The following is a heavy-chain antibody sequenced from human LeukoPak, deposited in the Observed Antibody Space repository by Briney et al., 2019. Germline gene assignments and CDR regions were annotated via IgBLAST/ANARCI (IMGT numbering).Heavy chain of an antibody. CDR1: GFTFSSYA. J-gene: IGHJ4*02. Sequence: GASLRLSCAASGFTFSSYAMSWVRQASGKGLEWVSAISGSGVSTYYADSVKGRFTISRDYSKNTLYLQMDSLRAEDTAVYYCAKDLYCSSNSCYLFDYWGQGTLVTVSS. CDR3: AKDLYCSSNSCYLFDY. D-gene: IGHD2-2*01. CDR2: ISGSGVST. V-gene: IGHV3-23*01.